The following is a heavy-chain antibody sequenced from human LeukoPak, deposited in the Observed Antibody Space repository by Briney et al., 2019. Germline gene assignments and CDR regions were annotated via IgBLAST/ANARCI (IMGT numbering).Heavy chain of an antibody. CDR2: INHSGST. CDR1: GGSFSGYY. J-gene: IGHJ5*02. D-gene: IGHD3-22*01. V-gene: IGHV4-34*01. CDR3: APPPYYYEANGYSVA. Sequence: SETLSLTCAVYGGSFSGYYWSWIRQPPGKGLEWIGEINHSGSTNYNPSLKSRVTISVDTSKNQFSLKLTSVTAADTAVYYCAPPPYYYEANGYSVAWGQGTLVTVSS.